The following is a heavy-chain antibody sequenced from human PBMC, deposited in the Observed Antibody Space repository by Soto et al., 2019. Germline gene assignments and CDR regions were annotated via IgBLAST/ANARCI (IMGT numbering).Heavy chain of an antibody. CDR3: ARGGYSGYDSGGAFDH. D-gene: IGHD5-12*01. J-gene: IGHJ4*02. CDR2: IHRSGST. CDR1: GASMRRGDYY. V-gene: IGHV4-31*03. Sequence: PSETLSLTCSVSGASMRRGDYYWSWLRQHPQKGLEWIGYIHRSGSTYSNPSLKSRVIISVDTSNNQFSLKVNSMTAADTAVFYCARGGYSGYDSGGAFDHWGQGALVT.